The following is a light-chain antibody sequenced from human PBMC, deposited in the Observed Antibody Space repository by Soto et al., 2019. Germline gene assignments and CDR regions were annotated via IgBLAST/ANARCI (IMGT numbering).Light chain of an antibody. J-gene: IGLJ2*01. CDR2: DVS. CDR3: SSYTTFSTLI. CDR1: SSDVGGSNY. V-gene: IGLV2-14*01. Sequence: QSALTQPASVSGSPGQSITISCTGTSSDVGGSNYVSWYQQLPGKAPKLMIYDVSDRPSGVSNRFSGAKSGNTASLTISGLQAEDEADYYCSSYTTFSTLIFGGGTKLTVL.